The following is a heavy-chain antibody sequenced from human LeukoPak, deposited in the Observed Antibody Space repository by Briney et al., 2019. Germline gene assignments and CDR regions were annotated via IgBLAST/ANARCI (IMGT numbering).Heavy chain of an antibody. J-gene: IGHJ4*02. CDR2: ISWSSGII. D-gene: IGHD3-22*01. CDR3: AKDTTEDYDSSGLFDY. Sequence: PGRSLRLSCAASGFTFDDHGMHWVRQAPGKGLEWVSGISWSSGIIGYADSVKGRFTISRDNAKNSLYLQMNSLRAEDTALYYCAKDTTEDYDSSGLFDYWGQGTLVTVSS. CDR1: GFTFDDHG. V-gene: IGHV3-9*01.